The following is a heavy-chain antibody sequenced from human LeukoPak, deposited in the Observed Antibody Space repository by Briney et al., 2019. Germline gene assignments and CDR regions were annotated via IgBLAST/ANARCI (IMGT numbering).Heavy chain of an antibody. CDR1: GGCISGTNW. Sequence: SGNLSLTCGVSGGCISGTNWWRWVRQPPGQGLEGIGEISLRGLYDYNPSLISRVTMSLYKSTTLLTLNLTSVTAAATAVYYFSRESGAYCPFGSWGQGALVTV. V-gene: IGHV4-4*02. CDR2: ISLRGLY. CDR3: SRESGAYCPFGS. J-gene: IGHJ4*02. D-gene: IGHD2-15*01.